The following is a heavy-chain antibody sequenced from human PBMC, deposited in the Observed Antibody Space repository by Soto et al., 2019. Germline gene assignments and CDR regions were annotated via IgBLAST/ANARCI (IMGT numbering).Heavy chain of an antibody. J-gene: IGHJ6*02. D-gene: IGHD6-13*01. Sequence: QVQLVESGGGVVQPGRSLRLSCAASGFTFSSYGMHWVRQAPGKGLEWVAVISYDGSNKYYADSVKGRFTISRDNSKKTMYLQMNSLRAEDTAVYYCANDVLRWAAAGPYGMDVWGQGTTVTVSS. CDR3: ANDVLRWAAAGPYGMDV. V-gene: IGHV3-30*18. CDR1: GFTFSSYG. CDR2: ISYDGSNK.